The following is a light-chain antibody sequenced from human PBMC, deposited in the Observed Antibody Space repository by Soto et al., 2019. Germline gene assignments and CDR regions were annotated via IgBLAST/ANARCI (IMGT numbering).Light chain of an antibody. CDR1: QTISSN. J-gene: IGKJ1*01. V-gene: IGKV3-15*01. CDR2: SAS. CDR3: QQYNNWPWT. Sequence: DRVMTQSPATLSVSPGDRATLSCRASQTISSNLAWYQQKPGQAPRLLIHSASTRATGIPARFSGSGSGTEFTLTISSRQSEDFAVYYCQQYNNWPWTFGQGTEVEIK.